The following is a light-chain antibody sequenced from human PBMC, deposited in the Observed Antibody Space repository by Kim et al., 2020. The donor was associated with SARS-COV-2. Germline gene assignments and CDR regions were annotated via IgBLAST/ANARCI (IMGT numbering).Light chain of an antibody. CDR1: SSDVGGYDY. CDR3: NSYTSSSAFGV. J-gene: IGLJ3*02. V-gene: IGLV2-14*03. CDR2: DVS. Sequence: QSITISCTGTSSDVGGYDYVSWYQQHPGKAPKLMIYDVSKRPSGVSNRFSGSKSGNTASLTISGLQAEDEADYYCNSYTSSSAFGVLGGGTQLTVL.